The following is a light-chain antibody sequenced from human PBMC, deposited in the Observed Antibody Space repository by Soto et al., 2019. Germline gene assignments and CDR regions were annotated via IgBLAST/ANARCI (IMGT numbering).Light chain of an antibody. J-gene: IGKJ1*01. CDR3: QQSFSPLWT. CDR1: QSISNY. CDR2: AAS. V-gene: IGKV1-39*01. Sequence: DIQMTQSPSSLSASVGDRVTITCRASQSISNYLNWYQQKPGKAPKLLIYAASSMQSGAPSRFSGSGSETDFTLTISSLQPDDSATYYCQQSFSPLWTFGQGTKVEV.